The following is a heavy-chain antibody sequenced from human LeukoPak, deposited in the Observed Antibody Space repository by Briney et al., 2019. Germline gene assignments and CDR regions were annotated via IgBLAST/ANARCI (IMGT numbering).Heavy chain of an antibody. D-gene: IGHD1-1*01. CDR3: ARGGATALTV. V-gene: IGHV4-61*05. CDR2: IYYSGST. Sequence: PSETLSLTCTVSGGSISSSSYYWGWIRQPPGKGLEWLVYIYYSGSTNYNPSLKSRVTISVDTSKNQFSLKVTSVTAADTAIYYCARGGATALTVWGQGTLVTVSS. J-gene: IGHJ4*02. CDR1: GGSISSSSYY.